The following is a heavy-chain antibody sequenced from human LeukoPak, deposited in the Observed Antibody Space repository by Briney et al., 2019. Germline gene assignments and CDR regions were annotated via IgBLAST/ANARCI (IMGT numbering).Heavy chain of an antibody. J-gene: IGHJ4*02. CDR2: INHSGST. CDR3: ATQGDFDY. V-gene: IGHV4-34*01. CDR1: GGSFSGYY. Sequence: SETLSLTCAVYGGSFSGYYWSWIRQPPGKGLEWIGEINHSGSTNYNPSLKSRVTISVDTSKNQFSLKLSSVTAEDTAVYYCATQGDFDYWGQGTLVTVSS.